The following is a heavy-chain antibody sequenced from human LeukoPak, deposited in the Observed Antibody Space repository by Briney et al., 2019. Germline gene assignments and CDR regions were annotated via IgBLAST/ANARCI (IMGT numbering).Heavy chain of an antibody. V-gene: IGHV1-69*13. D-gene: IGHD3-3*01. CDR1: GGTFSNYA. CDR2: FIPIFVTP. Sequence: SVKVSCKASGGTFSNYAISWVRQAPGQGLEWMGGFIPIFVTPTYAQKFQGRLTITADESTSTSYMELSSLSSEDTAVYFCARDSEIFGSDYWGQGTLVTVSS. J-gene: IGHJ4*02. CDR3: ARDSEIFGSDY.